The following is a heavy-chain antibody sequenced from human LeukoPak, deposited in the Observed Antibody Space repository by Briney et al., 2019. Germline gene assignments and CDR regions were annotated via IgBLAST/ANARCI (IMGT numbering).Heavy chain of an antibody. CDR2: INPTNGRT. D-gene: IGHD1-20*01. Sequence: ASVKVSCKASGYTFADYSIHWVRQAPGQGLEWMGWINPTNGRTKYAEKFQGRVTMARDESINTAFMELSRLNSDDTAIYFCAKDLGGSTFNWNDFDYWGQGTLVTVSS. J-gene: IGHJ4*02. CDR3: AKDLGGSTFNWNDFDY. CDR1: GYTFADYS. V-gene: IGHV1-2*02.